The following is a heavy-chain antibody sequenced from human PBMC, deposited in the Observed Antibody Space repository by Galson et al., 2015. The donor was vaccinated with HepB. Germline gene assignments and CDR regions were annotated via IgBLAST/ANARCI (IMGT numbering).Heavy chain of an antibody. Sequence: SLRLSCAAPGFTFSSYWMSWVRQAPGKGLEWVANIKQDGSEKYYVDSVKGRFTISRDNAKNSLYLQMNSLRAEDTAVYYCARDGAYGGNSVPAFDIWGQGTMVTVSS. D-gene: IGHD4-23*01. V-gene: IGHV3-7*03. CDR3: ARDGAYGGNSVPAFDI. CDR2: IKQDGSEK. J-gene: IGHJ3*02. CDR1: GFTFSSYW.